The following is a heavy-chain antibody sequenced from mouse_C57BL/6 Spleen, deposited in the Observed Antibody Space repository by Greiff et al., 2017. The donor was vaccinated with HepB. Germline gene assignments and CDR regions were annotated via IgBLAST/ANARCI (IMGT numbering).Heavy chain of an antibody. J-gene: IGHJ4*01. V-gene: IGHV14-2*01. CDR2: IDPEDGET. Sequence: VQLKESGAELVKPGASVKLSCTASGFNIKDYYMHWVKQRTEQGLEWIGRIDPEDGETKYAPKFQGKATITADTSSNTAYLQRSSLTSEDTAVYYCARSMITPYYYAMDYWGQGTSVTVSS. CDR1: GFNIKDYY. D-gene: IGHD2-4*01. CDR3: ARSMITPYYYAMDY.